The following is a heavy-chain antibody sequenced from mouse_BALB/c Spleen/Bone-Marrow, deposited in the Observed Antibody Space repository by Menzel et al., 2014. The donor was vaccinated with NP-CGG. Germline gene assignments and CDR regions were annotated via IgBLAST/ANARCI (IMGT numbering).Heavy chain of an antibody. J-gene: IGHJ2*01. Sequence: QVHLQQSGPDLAKPGASVKMSCKASGYTFTDTWIHWIKQTPGQGLEWIGYINPSTGYAEYNQNFKDKATLTVDKSSSTAYMQLSSLTAEDSAVYYCARDYWGQGTARTVSS. V-gene: IGHV1-7*01. CDR2: INPSTGYA. CDR3: ARDY. CDR1: GYTFTDTW.